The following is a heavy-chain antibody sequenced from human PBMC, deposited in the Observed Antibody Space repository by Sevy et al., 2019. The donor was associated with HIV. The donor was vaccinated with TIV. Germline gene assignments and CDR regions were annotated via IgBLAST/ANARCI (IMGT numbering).Heavy chain of an antibody. CDR1: GYTFTGYY. CDR3: ARWFLTEYYYDSSGSIA. Sequence: ASVKVSCKASGYTFTGYYMHWVRQAPGQGLEWMGRINPNSGGTNYAQKFQGRVTMTRDTSISTAYMELSRLRSDETAVYYGARWFLTEYYYDSSGSIAWGQGTLVTVSS. CDR2: INPNSGGT. J-gene: IGHJ5*02. V-gene: IGHV1-2*06. D-gene: IGHD3-22*01.